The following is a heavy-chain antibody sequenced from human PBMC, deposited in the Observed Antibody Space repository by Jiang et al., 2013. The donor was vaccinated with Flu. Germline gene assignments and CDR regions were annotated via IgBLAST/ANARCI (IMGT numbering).Heavy chain of an antibody. CDR3: ARDQGDSNGEEYCFDH. CDR1: GYTFTDYR. Sequence: SVKVSCKTSGYTFTDYRIYWVRQAPGQRLEWMGWINPGNGYIKYSQKFQGRVTVRSDTSANTAYMELSSLRSDDTAVYYCARDQGDSNGEEYCFDHWGQGTLVTVSS. J-gene: IGHJ4*02. CDR2: INPGNGYI. D-gene: IGHD6-19*01. V-gene: IGHV1-3*01.